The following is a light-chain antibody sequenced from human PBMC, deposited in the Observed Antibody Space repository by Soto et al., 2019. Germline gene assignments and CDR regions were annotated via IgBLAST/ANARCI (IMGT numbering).Light chain of an antibody. CDR1: SSDIGYYNY. CDR3: SSYTTTSSYV. V-gene: IGLV2-14*01. CDR2: GVI. Sequence: QSVLTQPASVSGSPGQSITISCTGTSSDIGYYNYVSWYQQHPGKAPKLMIYGVINRPSGISNRFSGSKSGNTASLTISGLQADDEADYYCSSYTTTSSYVFGTGTKVT. J-gene: IGLJ1*01.